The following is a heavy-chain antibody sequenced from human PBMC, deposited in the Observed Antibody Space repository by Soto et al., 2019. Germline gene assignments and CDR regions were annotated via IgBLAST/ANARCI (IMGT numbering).Heavy chain of an antibody. D-gene: IGHD2-15*01. CDR2: VYYSGTT. Sequence: QLQLQESGPGLVKPSETLSLTCTVSGGSISSTSYYWGWIRQPPGKGLEWIGSVYYSGTTYYNPSLKSRVTISVDTSKNQFSLKLSSVTAADTAVYYSARRGGGSGTNDYWGQGTLVTVSS. CDR3: ARRGGGSGTNDY. V-gene: IGHV4-39*01. CDR1: GGSISSTSYY. J-gene: IGHJ4*02.